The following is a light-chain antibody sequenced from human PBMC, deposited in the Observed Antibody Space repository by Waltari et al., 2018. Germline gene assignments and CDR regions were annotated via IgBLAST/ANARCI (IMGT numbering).Light chain of an antibody. CDR2: DVN. J-gene: IGLJ2*01. CDR1: NSHILAYTF. V-gene: IGLV2-14*03. CDR3: TSFTSTTSYVV. Sequence: QSALTPPASVSGSPGQSIPISCTATNSHILAYTFVPSYQQHPDKAPRLMIYDVNKRPSGVSNRFSGSKSGNTASLTISGLQADDEADYYCTSFTSTTSYVVFGGGTNLTV.